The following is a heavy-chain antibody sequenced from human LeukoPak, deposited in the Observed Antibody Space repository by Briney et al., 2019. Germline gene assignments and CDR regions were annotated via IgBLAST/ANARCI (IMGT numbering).Heavy chain of an antibody. Sequence: PGGSLRLSCAASGFTFSSYWMNWVRQAPGQRLEWVANIKHDASEIYYVDSVKGRFTISRDNAKNSLYLQMKNLRAEDTAVYYCEGERGDAFDVWGQGTMVTVSS. J-gene: IGHJ3*01. CDR3: EGERGDAFDV. CDR1: GFTFSSYW. CDR2: IKHDASEI. V-gene: IGHV3-7*01.